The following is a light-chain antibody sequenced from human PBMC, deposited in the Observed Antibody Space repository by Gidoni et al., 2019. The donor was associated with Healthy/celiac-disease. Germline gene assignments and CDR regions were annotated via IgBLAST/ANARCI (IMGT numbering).Light chain of an antibody. J-gene: IGKJ1*01. CDR2: GAS. Sequence: EIVLTQSPGTLSLSPGERATLSCRASQSVSSSYLAWYQQKPGQAPRLLIYGASSRATGIPDRFSGSGSGTDFTLTIRRLEPEDFAVYYCQQYGPSRTFGQXTKVEIK. V-gene: IGKV3-20*01. CDR3: QQYGPSRT. CDR1: QSVSSSY.